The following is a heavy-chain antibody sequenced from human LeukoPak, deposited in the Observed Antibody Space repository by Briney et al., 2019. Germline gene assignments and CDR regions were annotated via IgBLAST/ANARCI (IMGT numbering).Heavy chain of an antibody. CDR3: AKGSRLREGGSYRF. CDR2: IIPIFGSA. J-gene: IGHJ4*02. D-gene: IGHD3-16*02. V-gene: IGHV1-69*06. CDR1: GGIFSSYA. Sequence: EASVKVSCKASGGIFSSYAINWVRQAPGQGLEGMGRIIPIFGSANYAQKFQGRVTITADKSTRTAYMELSSLRSEDTALYYCAKGSRLREGGSYRFWGQGTLVTVSS.